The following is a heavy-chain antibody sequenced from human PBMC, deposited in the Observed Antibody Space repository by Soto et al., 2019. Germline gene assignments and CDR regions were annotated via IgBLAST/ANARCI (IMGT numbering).Heavy chain of an antibody. V-gene: IGHV4-4*02. CDR3: ARPSPRGDHFDY. Sequence: QVQLQESGPGLVKPSGTLSLTCAVSSGSISSSTWWSWVRQPPGKGLEWIGEIYHSGSINYNPSRASRVTISVDKSKNQFSLMLSSVTAADTAVYYCARPSPRGDHFDYWGQGTLVTVSS. CDR1: SGSISSSTW. J-gene: IGHJ4*02. D-gene: IGHD2-2*01. CDR2: IYHSGSI.